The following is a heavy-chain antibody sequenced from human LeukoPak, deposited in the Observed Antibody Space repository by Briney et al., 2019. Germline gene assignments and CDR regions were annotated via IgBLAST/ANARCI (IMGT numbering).Heavy chain of an antibody. D-gene: IGHD6-6*01. J-gene: IGHJ4*02. Sequence: SETLSLTCTVPGGSIRTYYWSWIRQPAGKALEWIGRIHTSGSTDYNPSVESRVSMSVDTSKNQFSLKLRSVTAADTGVYYCAREGSMTARPFVSIDYWGQGTLVTVSS. V-gene: IGHV4-4*07. CDR3: AREGSMTARPFVSIDY. CDR2: IHTSGST. CDR1: GGSIRTYY.